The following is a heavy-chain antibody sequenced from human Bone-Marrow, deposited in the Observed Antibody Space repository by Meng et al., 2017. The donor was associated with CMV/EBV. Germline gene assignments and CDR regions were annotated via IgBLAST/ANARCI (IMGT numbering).Heavy chain of an antibody. D-gene: IGHD3-22*01. CDR1: GGSISSYY. Sequence: GSLRLSCTVSGGSISSYYWSWIRQPPGKGLEWIGYIYYSGSTNYNPSLKSRVTISVDTSKNQFSLKLISVTAADTAVYYCANYYDSSGYGIDIWGQGKMVTVSS. CDR3: ANYYDSSGYGIDI. J-gene: IGHJ3*02. V-gene: IGHV4-59*01. CDR2: IYYSGST.